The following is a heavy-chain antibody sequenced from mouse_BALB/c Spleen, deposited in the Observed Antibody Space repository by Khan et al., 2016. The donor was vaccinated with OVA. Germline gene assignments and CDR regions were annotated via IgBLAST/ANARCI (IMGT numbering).Heavy chain of an antibody. J-gene: IGHJ2*01. CDR1: GYSITSDYA. CDR2: ISYSGNT. CDR3: ARIYGGDFDY. Sequence: DVQLQESGPGLVKPSQSLSLTCTVTGYSITSDYAWNWIRQFPENKLEWMGYISYSGNTKYNPSLKSRISITRDTSKNQFFLQLNSVTTEDTATYYCARIYGGDFDYWGQGTTLTVSS. D-gene: IGHD1-1*01. V-gene: IGHV3-2*02.